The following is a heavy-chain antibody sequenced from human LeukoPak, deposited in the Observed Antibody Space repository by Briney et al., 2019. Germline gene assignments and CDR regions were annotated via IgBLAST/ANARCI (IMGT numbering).Heavy chain of an antibody. CDR3: ARANIVLMVYIDY. CDR1: GYSISSGYY. D-gene: IGHD2-8*01. CDR2: INHSGST. J-gene: IGHJ4*02. Sequence: SETLSLTCTVSGYSISSGYYWGWIRQPPGKGLEWIGEINHSGSTNYNPSLKSRVTISVDTSKNQYSLKLSSVTAADTAVYYCARANIVLMVYIDYWGQGTLVTVSS. V-gene: IGHV4-38-2*02.